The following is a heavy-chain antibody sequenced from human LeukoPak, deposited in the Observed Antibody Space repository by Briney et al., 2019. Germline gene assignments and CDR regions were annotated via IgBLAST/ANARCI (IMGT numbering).Heavy chain of an antibody. Sequence: PSETLSLTCAVYGGSFSGYYWSWIRQPPGNGLEWIGEINHSGSTNYNPSLKSRVTISVDTSKNQFSLKLSSVTAADTAVYYCARGASTVVTPDYYYYYMDVWGKGTTVTVSS. CDR1: GGSFSGYY. V-gene: IGHV4-34*01. CDR3: ARGASTVVTPDYYYYYMDV. D-gene: IGHD4-23*01. CDR2: INHSGST. J-gene: IGHJ6*03.